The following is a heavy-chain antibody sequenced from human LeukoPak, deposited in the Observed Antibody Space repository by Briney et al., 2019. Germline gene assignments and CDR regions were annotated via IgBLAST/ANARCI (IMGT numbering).Heavy chain of an antibody. V-gene: IGHV3-7*01. CDR3: ARDQFAIFGVVTPLPLDY. CDR2: IKQDGSEK. D-gene: IGHD3-3*01. CDR1: GFTFSSYW. Sequence: PGGSLRLSCAASGFTFSSYWMSWVCQAPGKGLEWVANIKQDGSEKYYVDSVKGRFTISRDNAKNSLYLQMNSLRAEDTAVYYCARDQFAIFGVVTPLPLDYWGQGTLVTVSS. J-gene: IGHJ4*02.